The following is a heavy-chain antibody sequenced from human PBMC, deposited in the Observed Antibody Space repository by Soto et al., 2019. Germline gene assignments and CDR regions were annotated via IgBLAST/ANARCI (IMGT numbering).Heavy chain of an antibody. D-gene: IGHD3-10*01. CDR2: ISYDGSNK. Sequence: QVQLVESGGGVVQPGRSLRLSCAASGFTFSSYGMHWVRQAPGKGLEWVAVISYDGSNKYYAYSVKGRFTISRDNAKNTLYGQMNSLRAEDTAGFYCAQEVGEVVGADDWGQGTLVAVSS. CDR3: AQEVGEVVGADD. V-gene: IGHV3-30*18. J-gene: IGHJ4*02. CDR1: GFTFSSYG.